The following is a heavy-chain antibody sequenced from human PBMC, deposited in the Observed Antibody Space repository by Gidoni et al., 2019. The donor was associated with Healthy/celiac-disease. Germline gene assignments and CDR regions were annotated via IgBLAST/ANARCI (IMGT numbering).Heavy chain of an antibody. D-gene: IGHD1-26*01. CDR2: ISSSSSYI. CDR1: GFTFSSYS. Sequence: EVQLVESGGGLVKPGGSLRPSCAASGFTFSSYSMNWVRQAPGKGLEWVSSISSSSSYIYYADSVKGRFTISRDNAKNSLYLQMNSLRAEDTAVYYCARVPLSGSYRPNNYYFDYWGQGTLVTVSS. V-gene: IGHV3-21*01. CDR3: ARVPLSGSYRPNNYYFDY. J-gene: IGHJ4*02.